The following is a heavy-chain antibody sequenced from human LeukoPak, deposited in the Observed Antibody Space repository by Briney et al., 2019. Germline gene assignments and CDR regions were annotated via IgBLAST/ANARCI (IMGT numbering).Heavy chain of an antibody. V-gene: IGHV1-18*01. CDR1: GYTFTNFG. Sequence: ASVKVSCKASGYTFTNFGISWVRQAPGQGVEWMGWISGNNDNTNYAQKFQGRVTMTTDTSTSTAYMELRSLRSDDTAVYYCARFKEVVAGETYYYYYGLDVWGQGTTVTVSS. J-gene: IGHJ6*02. CDR2: ISGNNDNT. D-gene: IGHD2-15*01. CDR3: ARFKEVVAGETYYYYYGLDV.